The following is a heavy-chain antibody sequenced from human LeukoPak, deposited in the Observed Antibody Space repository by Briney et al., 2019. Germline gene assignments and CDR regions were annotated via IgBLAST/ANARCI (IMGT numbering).Heavy chain of an antibody. CDR2: IKQDGSEK. D-gene: IGHD6-19*01. V-gene: IGHV3-7*03. CDR1: GFTFSSYW. CDR3: ARGQSSGWYYYFDY. J-gene: IGHJ4*02. Sequence: GGSLRLSCAASGFTFSSYWMSWVRHAPGKGLEWVANIKQDGSEKCYVDSVKGRFTISRDNAKNSLYLQMNSLRAEDTAVYYCARGQSSGWYYYFDYWGQGTLVTVSS.